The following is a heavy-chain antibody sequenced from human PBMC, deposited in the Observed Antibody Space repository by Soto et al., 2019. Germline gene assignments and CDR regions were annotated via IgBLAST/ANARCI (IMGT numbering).Heavy chain of an antibody. J-gene: IGHJ4*02. CDR3: ARAAIRYYGSGSYYNILY. CDR1: GFTFSSYG. V-gene: IGHV3-33*01. D-gene: IGHD3-10*01. CDR2: IWYDGSNK. Sequence: QVQLVESGGGVVQPGRSLRLSCAASGFTFSSYGMHWVRQAPGKGLEWVAVIWYDGSNKYYADSVKGRFTISRDNSKNTLYLQMNSLRAEDTAVYYCARAAIRYYGSGSYYNILYWDQGTLVTVSS.